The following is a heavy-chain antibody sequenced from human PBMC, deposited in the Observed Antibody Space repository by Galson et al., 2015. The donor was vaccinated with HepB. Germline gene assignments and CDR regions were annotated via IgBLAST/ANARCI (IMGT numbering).Heavy chain of an antibody. Sequence: SLRLSCAGSGITFSNYWMSWVRQAPGKGLEWAANIKQDGSGEYYVDSVRGRFTISGDNAKNSLYLQMNSLTADDTAVYFCARTGSRGNYVRYWGQGVLVIVSS. CDR2: IKQDGSGE. J-gene: IGHJ4*02. D-gene: IGHD1-7*01. CDR3: ARTGSRGNYVRY. CDR1: GITFSNYW. V-gene: IGHV3-7*01.